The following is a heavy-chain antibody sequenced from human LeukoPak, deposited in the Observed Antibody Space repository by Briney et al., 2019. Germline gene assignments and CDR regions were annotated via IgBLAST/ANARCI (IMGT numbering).Heavy chain of an antibody. Sequence: GGSLRLSCAASGFIFSNHWMSWVRQAPGKGLEWVANIKQDGSDKHYVDPVKGRFTISRDNAKNSLYLRMNSLRAEDTAVYYCARKNGDHGGNFDYWGQGTLVTVSS. V-gene: IGHV3-7*04. CDR2: IKQDGSDK. J-gene: IGHJ4*02. CDR3: ARKNGDHGGNFDY. CDR1: GFIFSNHW. D-gene: IGHD2-21*02.